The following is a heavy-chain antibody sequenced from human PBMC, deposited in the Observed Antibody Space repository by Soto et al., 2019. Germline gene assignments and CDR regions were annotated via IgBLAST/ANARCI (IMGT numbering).Heavy chain of an antibody. CDR2: IRSEAYGGTT. CDR1: GFTFGDYA. J-gene: IGHJ4*02. Sequence: GGSLRLSCTSSGFTFGDYAMSWVRQAPGKGLEWVGFIRSEAYGGTTEYAASVKDRFTIPRDDGKSVAYLQMNSLKTEDTAVYYCARAPENYSSSSLLGDWCPGTLVTVSS. D-gene: IGHD6-6*01. CDR3: ARAPENYSSSSLLGD. V-gene: IGHV3-49*04.